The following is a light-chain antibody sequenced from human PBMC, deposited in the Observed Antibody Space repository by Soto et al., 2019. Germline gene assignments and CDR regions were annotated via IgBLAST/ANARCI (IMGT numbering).Light chain of an antibody. J-gene: IGKJ5*01. CDR3: QQRSNWPRA. CDR1: QSVSSY. V-gene: IGKV3-11*01. Sequence: IVLTQSPATLSLSPGERATLSCRASQSVSSYLAWDQQKPGQAPRLLIYDASNRATGIPARFSGSGSGTDFTLTSSSREPEDFAVYYCQQRSNWPRAFGKGTRLEIK. CDR2: DAS.